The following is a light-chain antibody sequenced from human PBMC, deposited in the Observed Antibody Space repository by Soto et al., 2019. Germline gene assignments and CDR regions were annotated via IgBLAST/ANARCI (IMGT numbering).Light chain of an antibody. V-gene: IGLV1-40*01. Sequence: QSVLTQPPSVSGAPGQRVTISCTGSSSDIGAGYEVHWYQQLPGTAPKLLIYGNSNRPSGVPDQFSGSKSGTSASLAITGLQAEDEADYYCQSYDSSVSGSVFGAGTKLTVL. CDR3: QSYDSSVSGSV. CDR1: SSDIGAGYE. J-gene: IGLJ2*01. CDR2: GNS.